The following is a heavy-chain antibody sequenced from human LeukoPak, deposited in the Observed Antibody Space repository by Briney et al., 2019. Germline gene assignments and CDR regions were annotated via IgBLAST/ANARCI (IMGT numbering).Heavy chain of an antibody. D-gene: IGHD3-10*01. Sequence: GGSLRLSCAASGSTFSSYAMHWVRQAPGKGLEWVAVISYDGSNKYYADSMKGRFTISRDNSKNTLYLQMNSLRAEDTAVYYCARDQKGVLLWFGELWYWGQGTLVTVSS. CDR2: ISYDGSNK. V-gene: IGHV3-30*04. CDR1: GSTFSSYA. J-gene: IGHJ4*02. CDR3: ARDQKGVLLWFGELWY.